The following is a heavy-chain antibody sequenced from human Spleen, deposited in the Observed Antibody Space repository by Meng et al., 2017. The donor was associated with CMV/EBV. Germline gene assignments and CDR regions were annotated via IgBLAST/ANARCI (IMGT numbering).Heavy chain of an antibody. CDR2: ISYGGINK. J-gene: IGHJ6*02. V-gene: IGHV3-30-3*01. CDR1: GFTFSNYA. CDR3: ARVVLEWLTQHSYGMDV. Sequence: GESLKISCAASGFTFSNYAMHWVRQAPGKGLEWVAVISYGGINKYYADSVKGRFTISRDNSKNTLDLQMTSLRADDTAVYFCARVVLEWLTQHSYGMDVWGQGTTVTVSS. D-gene: IGHD3-3*01.